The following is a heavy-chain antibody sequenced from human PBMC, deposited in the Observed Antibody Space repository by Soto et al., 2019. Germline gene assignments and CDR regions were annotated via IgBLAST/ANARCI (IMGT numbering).Heavy chain of an antibody. CDR2: IDPSDSQT. CDR3: ARQIYDSATAPNFQYYFDS. CDR1: GYSFAGYW. Sequence: PGESLKISCKGSGYSFAGYWITWVRQKPGKGLEWMGRIDPSDSQTYYSPSFRGHVTISATKSITTVFLQWSSLRASDTAMYYCARQIYDSATAPNFQYYFDSWGQGTPVTVSS. D-gene: IGHD2-15*01. V-gene: IGHV5-10-1*01. J-gene: IGHJ4*02.